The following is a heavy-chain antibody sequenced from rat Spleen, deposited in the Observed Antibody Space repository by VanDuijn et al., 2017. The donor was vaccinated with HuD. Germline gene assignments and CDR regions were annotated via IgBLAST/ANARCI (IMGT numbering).Heavy chain of an antibody. V-gene: IGHV5-25*01. CDR3: ARRLYDYFDY. CDR1: GFTFSNYY. D-gene: IGHD1-2*01. J-gene: IGHJ2*01. Sequence: EVQLVESGGGLVQPGRSMKLSCAASGFTFSNYYMAWVRQAPTKGLEWVASITPSGGSTYYRDSVKGRFSISRDNARSTLSLQMDSLRSEDTATYYCARRLYDYFDYWGQGVMVTVSS. CDR2: ITPSGGST.